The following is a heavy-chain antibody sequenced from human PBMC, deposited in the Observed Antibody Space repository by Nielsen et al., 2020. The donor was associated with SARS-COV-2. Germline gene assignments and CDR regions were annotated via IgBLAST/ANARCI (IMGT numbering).Heavy chain of an antibody. V-gene: IGHV3-30*18. CDR1: GFTFSSYG. CDR3: AKDRGNYEDY. J-gene: IGHJ4*02. CDR2: ISYDGSNK. Sequence: GESLKISCAASGFTFSSYGMHWVRQAPGKGLEWVAVISYDGSNKYYADSVKGRFTISRDNSKNTLYLQMNSLRAEDTAVYYCAKDRGNYEDYWGQGTLVTVSS. D-gene: IGHD1-7*01.